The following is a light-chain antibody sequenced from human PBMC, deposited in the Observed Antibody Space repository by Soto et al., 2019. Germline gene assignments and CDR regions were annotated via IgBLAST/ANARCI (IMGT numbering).Light chain of an antibody. Sequence: EIVMTQSPATLSVSPGERATLSCRASQSVSGNLAWYQQRPGQAPRLLIYGASTRATGIPARFSGSGSGTEFTLTISSLQSEDFAVYYCQQYNNWPRTFGQGTKVEIK. CDR3: QQYNNWPRT. J-gene: IGKJ1*01. CDR1: QSVSGN. CDR2: GAS. V-gene: IGKV3-15*01.